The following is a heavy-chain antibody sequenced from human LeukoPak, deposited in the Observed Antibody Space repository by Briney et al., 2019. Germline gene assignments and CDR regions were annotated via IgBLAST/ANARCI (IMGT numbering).Heavy chain of an antibody. J-gene: IGHJ3*02. D-gene: IGHD3-3*01. CDR1: GFTFSSYS. CDR3: ARAKVGRILEWLYAFDI. CDR2: ISSSSSTI. V-gene: IGHV3-48*01. Sequence: GGSLRLSCAASGFTFSSYSMNWVRQAPGKGLEWVSYISSSSSTIYYADSVKGRFTISRDNAKNSLYLQMNSLRSEDTAVYYCARAKVGRILEWLYAFDIWGQGTMVTVSS.